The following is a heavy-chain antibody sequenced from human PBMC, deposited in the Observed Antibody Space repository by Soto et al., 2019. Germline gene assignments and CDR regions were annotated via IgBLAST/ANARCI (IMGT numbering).Heavy chain of an antibody. CDR3: ATIPRYYGSGSYYNTRYMDV. Sequence: SETLSLTCAVYGGSFSGYYWSWIRQPPGKGQEWIGEINHSGSTNYNPSLKSRVTISVDTSKKQFSLKLSSVTAADTAVYYCATIPRYYGSGSYYNTRYMDVWGKGTTVT. CDR2: INHSGST. V-gene: IGHV4-34*01. J-gene: IGHJ6*03. D-gene: IGHD3-10*01. CDR1: GGSFSGYY.